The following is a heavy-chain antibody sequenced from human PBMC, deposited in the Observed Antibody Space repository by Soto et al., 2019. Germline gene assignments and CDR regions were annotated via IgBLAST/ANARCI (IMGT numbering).Heavy chain of an antibody. D-gene: IGHD1-1*01. CDR2: ISYDGNKE. CDR1: GFIFGTYG. V-gene: IGHV3-30*18. CDR3: AKETATSVDYYYFYGLDV. Sequence: VQLWDSGGGLVQPGRSLRLSCSASGFIFGTYGMDWVRQAPGKGLEWVALISYDGNKEFYADSVKGRFTISRDNSRNTLYLHMNSLKPEDTAMYYCAKETATSVDYYYFYGLDVWGPGTTVSVSS. J-gene: IGHJ6*02.